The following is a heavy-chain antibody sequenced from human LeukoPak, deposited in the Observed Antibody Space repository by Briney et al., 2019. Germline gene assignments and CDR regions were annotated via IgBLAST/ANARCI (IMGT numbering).Heavy chain of an antibody. CDR2: ISSSSSTI. CDR3: AREIRGYSYFDY. J-gene: IGHJ4*02. Sequence: GGSLRLSCAASGFTFTNYAMSWVRQAPGKGLEWVSYISSSSSTIYYADSVKGRFTISRDNAKNSLYLQMNSLRAEDTAVYYCAREIRGYSYFDYWAREPWSPSPQ. V-gene: IGHV3-48*04. CDR1: GFTFTNYA. D-gene: IGHD1-26*01.